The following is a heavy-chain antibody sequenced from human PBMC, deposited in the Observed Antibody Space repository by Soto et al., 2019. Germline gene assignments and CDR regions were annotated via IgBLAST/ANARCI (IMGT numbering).Heavy chain of an antibody. CDR1: GFTFSSYG. CDR2: ISYDGSNK. Sequence: VQLVESGGGVVQPGRSLRLSCAASGFTFSSYGMHWVRQAPGKGLEWVAVISYDGSNKYYADSVKGRFTISRDNSKNTLYLQMNSLRAEDTAVYYCAKDRRDGYNSFDYWGQGTLVTVSS. D-gene: IGHD5-12*01. CDR3: AKDRRDGYNSFDY. J-gene: IGHJ4*02. V-gene: IGHV3-30*18.